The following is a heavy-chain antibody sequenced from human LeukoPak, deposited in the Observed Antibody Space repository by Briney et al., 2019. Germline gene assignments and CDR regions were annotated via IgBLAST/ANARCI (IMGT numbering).Heavy chain of an antibody. D-gene: IGHD3-9*01. V-gene: IGHV1-69*06. CDR2: IIPIFGTA. CDR1: GGTFSSYA. CDR3: ASLINYDILTGYGVDY. J-gene: IGHJ4*02. Sequence: SVKVSCKASGGTFSSYAISWVRQAPGQGLEWMGGIIPIFGTANYAQKFQGRVTITADKSTSTAYMELSSLRSEDTAVYYCASLINYDILTGYGVDYWGQGTLVTVSS.